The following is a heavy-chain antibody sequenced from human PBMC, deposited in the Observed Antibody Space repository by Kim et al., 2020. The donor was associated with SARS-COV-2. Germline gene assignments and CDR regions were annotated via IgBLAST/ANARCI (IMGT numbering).Heavy chain of an antibody. CDR3: ARDQGLRVVRGFINLYYYYGMDV. CDR1: GGTFSSYA. V-gene: IGHV1-69*13. CDR2: IIPIFGTA. D-gene: IGHD3-10*02. J-gene: IGHJ6*02. Sequence: SVKVSCKASGGTFSSYAISWVRQAPGQGLEWMGGIIPIFGTANYAQKFQGRVTITADESTSTAYMELSSLRSEDTAVYYCARDQGLRVVRGFINLYYYYGMDVWGQGTTVTVSS.